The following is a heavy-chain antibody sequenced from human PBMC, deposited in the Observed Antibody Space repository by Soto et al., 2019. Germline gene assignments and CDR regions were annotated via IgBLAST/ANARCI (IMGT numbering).Heavy chain of an antibody. V-gene: IGHV4-30-4*01. CDR1: GGSISSGYYY. CDR2: IYYSGNT. Sequence: QVQLQESGPGLVKPSQTLSLTCSVSGGSISSGYYYWSWIRQPPGKGLEWIGNIYYSGNTYYNPFLSSRLLRSIDTSKSQFSLQVSSVTAADTAGYDGASSSLYCMDVWGQGTTVTVSS. CDR3: ASSSLYCMDV. J-gene: IGHJ6*02.